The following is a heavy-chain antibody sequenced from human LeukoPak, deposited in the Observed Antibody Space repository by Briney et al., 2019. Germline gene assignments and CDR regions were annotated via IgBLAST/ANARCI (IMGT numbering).Heavy chain of an antibody. CDR2: ISSSGSTI. CDR1: GFTISDYY. D-gene: IGHD1-26*01. Sequence: GGSLRLSWAASGFTISDYYMSWIRQAPGKGLEWVSYISSSGSTIYYADSVKGRFTISRDNAKNSLYLQMNSLRAEDTAVYYSARGLVGAEYDYWGQGTLVTVSS. J-gene: IGHJ4*02. V-gene: IGHV3-11*01. CDR3: ARGLVGAEYDY.